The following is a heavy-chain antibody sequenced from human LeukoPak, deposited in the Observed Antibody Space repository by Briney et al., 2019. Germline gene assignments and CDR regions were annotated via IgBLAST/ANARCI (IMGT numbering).Heavy chain of an antibody. J-gene: IGHJ6*03. CDR2: IYYSGST. Sequence: TETLSLTCTVSGGSISSSSYYWGWIRQPPGKVLEWIGSIYYSGSTYYNPSLKSRVTISVDTSKNQFSLKLSSVTAADTAVYYCARRPPYDSSGYDTLFYYYMDVWGKGTTVTVSS. CDR1: GGSISSSSYY. D-gene: IGHD3-22*01. CDR3: ARRPPYDSSGYDTLFYYYMDV. V-gene: IGHV4-39*01.